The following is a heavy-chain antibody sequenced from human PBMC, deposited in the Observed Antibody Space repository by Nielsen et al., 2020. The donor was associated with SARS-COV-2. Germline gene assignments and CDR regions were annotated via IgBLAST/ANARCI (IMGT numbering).Heavy chain of an antibody. CDR3: ARHISPWLSSDAFDI. CDR1: GGSISSYY. CDR2: IYYSGST. V-gene: IGHV4-39*01. D-gene: IGHD6-19*01. Sequence: GSLRLSCTVSGGSISSYYWGWIRQPPGKGLEWIGSIYYSGSTYYNPSLKSRVTISVNTSKNQFSLKLSSVTAADTAVYYCARHISPWLSSDAFDIWGQGTMVTVSS. J-gene: IGHJ3*02.